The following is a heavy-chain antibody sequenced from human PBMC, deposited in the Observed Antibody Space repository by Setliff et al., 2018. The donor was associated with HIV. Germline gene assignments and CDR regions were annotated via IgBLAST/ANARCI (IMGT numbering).Heavy chain of an antibody. J-gene: IGHJ5*02. CDR3: ARENGWLFGWFDP. CDR2: IYYSGGT. Sequence: PSETLSLTCTVSGDSIASGGYSWTWIRQPPGKALEWIGYIYYSGGTSYSGTTYYNPSVASRITISGDTSKNQFSLKLTSVTAADTAIYYCARENGWLFGWFDPWGEGTLVTVSS. D-gene: IGHD3-22*01. CDR1: GDSIASGGYS. V-gene: IGHV4-30-4*07.